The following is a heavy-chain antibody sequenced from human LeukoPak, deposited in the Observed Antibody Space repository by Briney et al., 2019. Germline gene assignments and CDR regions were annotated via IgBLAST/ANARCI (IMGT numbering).Heavy chain of an antibody. D-gene: IGHD3-10*01. CDR2: IYPGDSDT. CDR1: GYSFTSYW. J-gene: IGHJ3*02. V-gene: IGHV5-51*01. Sequence: GESLKISCKGSGYSFTSYWIGWVRQMPGKGLEWMGIIYPGDSDTRYSPSFQGQVTISADKSISTAYLQWSSLKASDTAMYYCARQRGSGGYYSQDAFDIWGQGTMVTVSS. CDR3: ARQRGSGGYYSQDAFDI.